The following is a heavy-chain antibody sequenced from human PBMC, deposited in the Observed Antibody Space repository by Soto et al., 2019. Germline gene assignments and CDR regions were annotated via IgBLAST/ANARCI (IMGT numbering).Heavy chain of an antibody. V-gene: IGHV4-39*01. CDR1: GGSISSSSYY. CDR3: ARQQGSGSYSDYYYYMDV. D-gene: IGHD3-10*01. Sequence: SETLSLTCTVSGGSISSSSYYWGWIRQPPGKGLEWIGSIYYSGSTYYNPSLKSRVTISVDTSKNQFSLKLSSVTAADTAVYYCARQQGSGSYSDYYYYMDVWGKGTTVTVSS. CDR2: IYYSGST. J-gene: IGHJ6*03.